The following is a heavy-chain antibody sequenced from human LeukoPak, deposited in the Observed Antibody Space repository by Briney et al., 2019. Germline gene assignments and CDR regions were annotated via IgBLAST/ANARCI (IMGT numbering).Heavy chain of an antibody. J-gene: IGHJ5*02. CDR3: ARHDWFDP. V-gene: IGHV3-30-3*01. CDR2: MSYDGSNK. CDR1: GFTFRSSA. Sequence: GGSLRLSCAASGFTFRSSAMHWVRQAPGKGLEWVAVMSYDGSNKYYADSVKGRFTISRDSSKNTLYLQMNSLRAEDTAVYYCARHDWFDPWGRGTLVTVSS.